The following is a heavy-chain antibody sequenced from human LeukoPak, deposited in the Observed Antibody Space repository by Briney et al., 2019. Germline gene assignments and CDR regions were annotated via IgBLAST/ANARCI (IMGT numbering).Heavy chain of an antibody. V-gene: IGHV3-23*01. CDR2: ISGSGGST. Sequence: GGSLRLSCAASGFTFSSYAMSWVRQAPGKGLEWVSAISGSGGSTYYADSVKGRFTISRDNSKNTLYLQMNSLSAEDTAVYYCALSPSAWNDVDYWGQGTLVTVSS. CDR1: GFTFSSYA. J-gene: IGHJ4*02. CDR3: ALSPSAWNDVDY. D-gene: IGHD1-1*01.